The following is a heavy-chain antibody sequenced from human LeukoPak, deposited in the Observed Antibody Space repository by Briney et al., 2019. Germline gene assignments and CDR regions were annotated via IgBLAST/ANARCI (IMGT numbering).Heavy chain of an antibody. CDR1: GGSISSYY. D-gene: IGHD4-23*01. J-gene: IGHJ4*02. Sequence: SETLSLTCTVSGGSISSYYWSWIRQPPGKGLEWIGYIYYSGSTNYNPSLKSRVTISVDTSKNQFSLKLSSVTAADTAGYYCASTALRWAYFDYWGQGTLVTVSS. V-gene: IGHV4-59*01. CDR3: ASTALRWAYFDY. CDR2: IYYSGST.